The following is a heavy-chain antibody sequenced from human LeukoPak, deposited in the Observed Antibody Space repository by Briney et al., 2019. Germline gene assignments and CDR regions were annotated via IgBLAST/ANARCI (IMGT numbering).Heavy chain of an antibody. Sequence: GGSLRLSCAASGFIFSNYWMTWVRQAPGKGLEWVANIKEDGSEKYYVDSVKGRFTISRDNAKNSLYLQMNSLRAEDTAVYYCARAGYSYGPHDYWGQGTLVTVSS. V-gene: IGHV3-7*01. J-gene: IGHJ4*02. CDR1: GFIFSNYW. CDR2: IKEDGSEK. CDR3: ARAGYSYGPHDY. D-gene: IGHD5-18*01.